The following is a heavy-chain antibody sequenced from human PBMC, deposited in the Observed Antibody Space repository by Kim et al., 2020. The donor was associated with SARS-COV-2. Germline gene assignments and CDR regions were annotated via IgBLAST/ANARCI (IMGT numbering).Heavy chain of an antibody. CDR1: GGSINSGYYC. V-gene: IGHV4-30-4*01. CDR3: ARDGSHFDGRGYYFGIDV. CDR2: VSHSGTT. J-gene: IGHJ6*04. Sequence: SETLSLTCTVSGGSINSGYYCWSWVRQPPGQGLEWIGCVSHSGTTYYIPSLKSRLMMSVDTSKNHFSLQLSSVTAADTAVYYCARDGSHFDGRGYYFGIDVWGAGTTVTVSS. D-gene: IGHD3-22*01.